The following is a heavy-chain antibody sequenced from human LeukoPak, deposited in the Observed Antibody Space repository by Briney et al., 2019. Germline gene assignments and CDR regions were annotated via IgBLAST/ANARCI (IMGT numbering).Heavy chain of an antibody. D-gene: IGHD6-19*01. CDR3: ARGVAVAGTGNWFDP. V-gene: IGHV3-7*01. J-gene: IGHJ5*02. CDR1: GFSFNIYW. Sequence: PGGSLRLSCTASGFSFNIYWMTWVRQAPGKGLEWVGNIREDGTEKYYIDSLKGRFTISRDNAKNSLYLQMNSLRAEDTAVYYCARGVAVAGTGNWFDPWGQGTLVTVSS. CDR2: IREDGTEK.